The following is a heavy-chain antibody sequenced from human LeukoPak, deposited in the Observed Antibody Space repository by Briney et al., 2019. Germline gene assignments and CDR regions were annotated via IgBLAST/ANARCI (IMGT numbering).Heavy chain of an antibody. CDR2: ISSKAYGGTI. J-gene: IGHJ4*02. D-gene: IGHD6-19*01. V-gene: IGHV3-49*03. CDR3: ARGRLDLGY. CDR1: GFTFGDYA. Sequence: GSLRLSCTASGFTFGDYAMSWFRHAPGKGLEWVGFISSKAYGGTIEYVASVKGRFSSSRDDSKSIAYLQMNSLKTEDTAVYYCARGRLDLGYWGQGTLVTVSS.